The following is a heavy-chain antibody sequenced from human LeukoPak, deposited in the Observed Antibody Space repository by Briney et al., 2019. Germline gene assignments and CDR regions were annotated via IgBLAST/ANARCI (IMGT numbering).Heavy chain of an antibody. V-gene: IGHV3-30-3*01. CDR1: GFTFSSYA. CDR3: AKDRYGELGY. CDR2: ISYDGSNK. J-gene: IGHJ4*02. Sequence: GGSLRLSCAASGFTFSSYAMHWVRQAPGKGLEWVAVISYDGSNKYYADSVKGRFTISRDNSKNTLYLQMNSLRAEDTAVYYCAKDRYGELGYWGQGTLVTVSS. D-gene: IGHD4-17*01.